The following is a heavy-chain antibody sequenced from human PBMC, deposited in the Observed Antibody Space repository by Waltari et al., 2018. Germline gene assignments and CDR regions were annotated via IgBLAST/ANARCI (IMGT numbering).Heavy chain of an antibody. D-gene: IGHD3-3*01. Sequence: QVQLVQSGAEVKKPGSSVKVSCKASGGTFSSYAISWVRQAPGQGLEWMGGISPIFGTANYAQKCQGRVTITADESTSTAYMELSSLRSEDTAVYYCAREKRFLEWLQASGMDVWGQGTTVTVSS. CDR3: AREKRFLEWLQASGMDV. CDR2: ISPIFGTA. V-gene: IGHV1-69*01. CDR1: GGTFSSYA. J-gene: IGHJ6*02.